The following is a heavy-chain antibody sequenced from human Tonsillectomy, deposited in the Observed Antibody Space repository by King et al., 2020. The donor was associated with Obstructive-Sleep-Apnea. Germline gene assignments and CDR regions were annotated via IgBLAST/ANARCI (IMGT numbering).Heavy chain of an antibody. CDR1: GYIFTSYA. D-gene: IGHD6-13*01. V-gene: IGHV7-4-1*02. CDR2: INTNTGNP. CDR3: ARDGSSWPDY. Sequence: QLVRSVSELKKPGASVKVSCKASGYIFTSYAMNCGRQAPGQGLVWRGWINTNTGNPTYAPGFTGRFVFSLDTSVSTAYLQISSLKAEDTAVYYCARDGSSWPDYWGQGTLVTVSS. J-gene: IGHJ4*02.